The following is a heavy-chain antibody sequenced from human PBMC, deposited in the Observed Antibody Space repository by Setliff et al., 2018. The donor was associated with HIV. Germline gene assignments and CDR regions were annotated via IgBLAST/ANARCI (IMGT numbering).Heavy chain of an antibody. V-gene: IGHV3-23*01. D-gene: IGHD3-22*01. CDR3: AKELAASGLGYFDS. Sequence: PGGSLRLSCAATGFSFSLYAMSWVRQAPGEGLEWVSAILSTGERTFYADSVKGRFTISRDNSKNTVYLQMNSLRAEDTAEYYCAKELAASGLGYFDSWGRGILVTVSS. J-gene: IGHJ4*02. CDR2: ILSTGERT. CDR1: GFSFSLYA.